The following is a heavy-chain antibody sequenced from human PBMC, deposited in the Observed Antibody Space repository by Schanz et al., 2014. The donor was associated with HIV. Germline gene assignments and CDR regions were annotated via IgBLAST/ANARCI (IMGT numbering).Heavy chain of an antibody. CDR2: ITDSGDKT. CDR3: AKASGNSYGTGYFDY. D-gene: IGHD5-18*01. Sequence: EALLLESGGGLVQPGGSLRLSCRGSEFPFSHNAMTWVRQAPGKGLQWVSSITDSGDKTDYTDSVKGRFTISRDNSKNTLYLHMNSLGAEDTALYYCAKASGNSYGTGYFDYWGQGTLVTVSS. CDR1: EFPFSHNA. J-gene: IGHJ4*02. V-gene: IGHV3-23*01.